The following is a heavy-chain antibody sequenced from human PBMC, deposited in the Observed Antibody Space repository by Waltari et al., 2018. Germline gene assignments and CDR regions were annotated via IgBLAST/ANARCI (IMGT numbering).Heavy chain of an antibody. J-gene: IGHJ4*02. Sequence: QVQLQQWGAVLLKPSETLSLTCAVYGGSFSGYYWSWIRQPPGKGLEWIGEINHSGSTNYNPSRKSRVTISVDTSKNQFSLKLSSVTAADTAVYYCARGLAYSSSWYMFPYFDYWGQGTLVTVSS. V-gene: IGHV4-34*01. CDR2: INHSGST. D-gene: IGHD6-13*01. CDR1: GGSFSGYY. CDR3: ARGLAYSSSWYMFPYFDY.